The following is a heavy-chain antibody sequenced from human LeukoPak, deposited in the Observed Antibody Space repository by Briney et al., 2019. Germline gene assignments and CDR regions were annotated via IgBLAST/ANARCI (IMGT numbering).Heavy chain of an antibody. CDR1: GGSISSSSYY. Sequence: PSETLSLTCTVSGGSISSSSYYWGWIRQPPGKGLEWIGSIYYSGSTYYNPSLKSRVTISVDTSKNQFSLKLSSVTAADTAVYYCARDWTYCSGGSCYSDYWGQGTLVTVSS. V-gene: IGHV4-39*07. CDR2: IYYSGST. CDR3: ARDWTYCSGGSCYSDY. J-gene: IGHJ4*02. D-gene: IGHD2-15*01.